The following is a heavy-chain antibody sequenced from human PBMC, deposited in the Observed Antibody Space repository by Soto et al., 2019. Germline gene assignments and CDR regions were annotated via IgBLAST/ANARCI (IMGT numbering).Heavy chain of an antibody. V-gene: IGHV1-69*12. CDR3: AKGAVAGTPTSYYYYGMDV. J-gene: IGHJ6*02. D-gene: IGHD6-19*01. CDR1: GGTFRTYA. Sequence: QVQLLQSGAEVKKPGSSVRVSCEASGGTFRTYAISWVRQAPGHGLEWMGEIIPIFGTVNYAQKFQGRVTTTADESTTTVYMDLRSLRSEDTAVYYCAKGAVAGTPTSYYYYGMDVWGQGTTVTVSS. CDR2: IIPIFGTV.